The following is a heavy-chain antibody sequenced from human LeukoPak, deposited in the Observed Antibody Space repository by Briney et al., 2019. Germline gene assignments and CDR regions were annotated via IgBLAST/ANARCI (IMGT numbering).Heavy chain of an antibody. CDR3: ARDRTEAADYSNSPYYYYYYMDV. J-gene: IGHJ6*03. CDR2: IYYSGST. D-gene: IGHD4-11*01. Sequence: SETLSRTCTVSGGSISSGDYYWSWIRQPPGKGLEWIGYIYYSGSTYYDPSLKSRVTISVDTSKNQFSLKLSSVTAADTAVYYCARDRTEAADYSNSPYYYYYYMDVWGKGTTVTVSS. V-gene: IGHV4-30-4*08. CDR1: GGSISSGDYY.